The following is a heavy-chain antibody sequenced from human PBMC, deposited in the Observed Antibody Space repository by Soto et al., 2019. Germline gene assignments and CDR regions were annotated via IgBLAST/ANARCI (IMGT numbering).Heavy chain of an antibody. J-gene: IGHJ6*03. CDR2: FGGSGGT. V-gene: IGHV3-23*01. CDR3: AKSQSSIYYMDV. CDR1: GFIFSNYA. Sequence: EVQVLESGGGLVQPGGSLRLSCVGSGFIFSNYAMAWVRQAPGKGLEWVSGFGGSGGTYYADSVKGRYTISRDNSKNTLYLQMNSLGVEDTAVYYCAKSQSSIYYMDVWGKGTAVTVSS.